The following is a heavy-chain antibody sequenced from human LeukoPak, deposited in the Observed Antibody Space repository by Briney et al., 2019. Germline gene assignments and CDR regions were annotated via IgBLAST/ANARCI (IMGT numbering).Heavy chain of an antibody. V-gene: IGHV1-18*01. CDR3: ARDCSSTSCYGDY. CDR2: ITVYNGNT. D-gene: IGHD2-2*01. J-gene: IGHJ4*02. CDR1: GYTFTSHG. Sequence: ASVKVSCKTSGYTFTSHGISWVRQAPGQGPEWMGWITVYNGNTIYPQKLQGRVTVTTDTSTSTAYMELRSLRSDDTAVYYCARDCSSTSCYGDYWGQGTLVTVSS.